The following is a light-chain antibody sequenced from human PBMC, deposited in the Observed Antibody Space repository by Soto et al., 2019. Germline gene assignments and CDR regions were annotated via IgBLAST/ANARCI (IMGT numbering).Light chain of an antibody. J-gene: IGLJ2*01. Sequence: QSALTQPRSVSGSPGQSVTISCTGTSSDVGGYNYVSWYQQQPGKAPRLMIYDVTKRPSGVPDRFSGSKSGNTASLTISGLQAEDEADYYCCSYAGSYTMVFGGGTKVT. CDR1: SSDVGGYNY. CDR3: CSYAGSYTMV. V-gene: IGLV2-11*01. CDR2: DVT.